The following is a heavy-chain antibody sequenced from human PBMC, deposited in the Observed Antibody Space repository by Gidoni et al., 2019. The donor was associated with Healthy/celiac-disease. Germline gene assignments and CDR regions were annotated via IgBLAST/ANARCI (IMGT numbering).Heavy chain of an antibody. Sequence: QITLKESGPTLVKPTQTLTLTCTFSGFSLSTSGVGVGWIRQPPGKALEWLALIYWDDDKRYSPSLKSRLTITKDTSKNQVVLTMTNMDPVDTATYYCAHFIWFGELPDFDYWGQGTLVTVSS. D-gene: IGHD3-10*01. J-gene: IGHJ4*02. CDR2: IYWDDDK. V-gene: IGHV2-5*02. CDR1: GFSLSTSGVG. CDR3: AHFIWFGELPDFDY.